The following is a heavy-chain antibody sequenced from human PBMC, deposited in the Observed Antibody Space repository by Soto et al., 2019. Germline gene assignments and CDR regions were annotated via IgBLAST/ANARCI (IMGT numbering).Heavy chain of an antibody. CDR3: ARIAAAGTNFDY. V-gene: IGHV4-31*03. CDR1: QGSGSTATYY. J-gene: IGHJ4*02. D-gene: IGHD6-13*01. CDR2: IYYNGRP. Sequence: SETLSVTCSVSQGSGSTATYYWSWISQHPGKGLEWIGNIYYNGRPYYNPSLKTRVTISVDKSKNQFSLKLSSVTAADTAVYYCARIAAAGTNFDYWRQGTLVTVSS.